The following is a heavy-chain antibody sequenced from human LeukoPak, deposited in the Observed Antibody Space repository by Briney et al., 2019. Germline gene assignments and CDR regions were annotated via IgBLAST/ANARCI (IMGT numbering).Heavy chain of an antibody. CDR2: ISYDGSNK. J-gene: IGHJ4*02. V-gene: IGHV3-30-3*01. CDR1: GFTFSGYA. D-gene: IGHD5-18*01. CDR3: ARSLWPEDY. Sequence: GGSLRLSCAASGFTFSGYAMHWVRQAPGKGLEWVAVISYDGSNKYYADSVKGRFTISRDNSKNTLYLQMNSLRAEDTAVYYFARSLWPEDYWGQEILVTVSS.